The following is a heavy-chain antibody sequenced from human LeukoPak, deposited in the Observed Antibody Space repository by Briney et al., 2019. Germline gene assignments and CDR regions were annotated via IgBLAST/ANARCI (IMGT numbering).Heavy chain of an antibody. Sequence: GASVQVSCKACGYTFTRYYMHWVRQAPGQGLEWMGIINPSGGATSYAQKFQGRVTMTRDTSTSTVYMERSSLRSEYTAVYYCARDQYSSSLRPDYWGQGTLVTVSS. V-gene: IGHV1-46*01. J-gene: IGHJ4*02. D-gene: IGHD6-6*01. CDR3: ARDQYSSSLRPDY. CDR2: INPSGGAT. CDR1: GYTFTRYY.